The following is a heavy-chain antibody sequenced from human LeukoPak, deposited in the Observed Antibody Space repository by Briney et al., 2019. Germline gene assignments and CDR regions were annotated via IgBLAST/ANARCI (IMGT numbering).Heavy chain of an antibody. J-gene: IGHJ1*01. Sequence: SVKVSCKASGGTFSSYAISWVRQAPGQGLEWMGGIIPIFGTANYAQKFQGRVTITADESTSTAYMELSSLRSEDTAVYYCAKAGYYGQAEYLQHWGQGTPVTVSS. V-gene: IGHV1-69*13. CDR1: GGTFSSYA. CDR3: AKAGYYGQAEYLQH. D-gene: IGHD3-22*01. CDR2: IIPIFGTA.